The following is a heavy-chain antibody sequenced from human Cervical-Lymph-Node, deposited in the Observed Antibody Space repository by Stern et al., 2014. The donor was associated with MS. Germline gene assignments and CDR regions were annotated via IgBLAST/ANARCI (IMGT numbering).Heavy chain of an antibody. V-gene: IGHV4-59*02. CDR3: ARRGEGYYDFSGYYLNYFDY. J-gene: IGHJ4*02. D-gene: IGHD3-22*01. Sequence: QVQLVESGPGLVKPSETLSLTCTVSGGSVDIYYWSWIRQPPGKGLAWIGYMSYSGSSNYNPSLKRRVTISIDASKNQFSLKLSSVTAADTAVYYCARRGEGYYDFSGYYLNYFDYWGQGALVTVSS. CDR2: MSYSGSS. CDR1: GGSVDIYY.